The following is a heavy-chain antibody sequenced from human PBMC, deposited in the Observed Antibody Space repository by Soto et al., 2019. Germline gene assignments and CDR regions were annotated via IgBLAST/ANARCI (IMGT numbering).Heavy chain of an antibody. Sequence: ASVKVSCKASGYTFTGYYMHWVRQAPGQGLEWMGWINPNSGGTNYAQKFQGWVTMTRDTSISTAYMELSRLRSEGTAVYYCAGLSVQSDFGELFLVDLSCYGMDVWGQGTTVTVSS. D-gene: IGHD3-10*01. J-gene: IGHJ6*02. CDR1: GYTFTGYY. CDR2: INPNSGGT. V-gene: IGHV1-2*04. CDR3: AGLSVQSDFGELFLVDLSCYGMDV.